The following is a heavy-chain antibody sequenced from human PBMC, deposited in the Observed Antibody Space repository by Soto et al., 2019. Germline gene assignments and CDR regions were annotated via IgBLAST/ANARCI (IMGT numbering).Heavy chain of an antibody. CDR3: AHRRGEMATISHYYYGMDV. CDR1: GVSLITIGVC. Sequence: SGPTLVNPTQTLTLTFTFSGVSLITIGVCVGWIRHPPGKALEWLALIYWNDDKRYSPSLKSRLTITKDTSKNQVVLTMTNMDPVDTATYYCAHRRGEMATISHYYYGMDVWGQGTTVTVSS. V-gene: IGHV2-5*01. CDR2: IYWNDDK. J-gene: IGHJ6*02. D-gene: IGHD5-12*01.